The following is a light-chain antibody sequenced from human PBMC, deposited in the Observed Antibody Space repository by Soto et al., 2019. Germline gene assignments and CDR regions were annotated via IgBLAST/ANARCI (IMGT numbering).Light chain of an antibody. Sequence: QSVLMQPPSVSAAPGQKVTISCSGSSSNIGTNYVSWFQQLPGTAPKLLIYDNSKRPSGIPDRFTGSRSGTAATLGITGLQTGDEADYYCGSWDTSLSAWVFGGGTKLTVL. CDR2: DNS. V-gene: IGLV1-51*01. CDR1: SSNIGTNY. CDR3: GSWDTSLSAWV. J-gene: IGLJ3*02.